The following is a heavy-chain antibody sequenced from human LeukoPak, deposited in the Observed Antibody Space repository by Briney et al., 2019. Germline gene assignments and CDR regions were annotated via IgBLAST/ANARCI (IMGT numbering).Heavy chain of an antibody. Sequence: SETLSLTCTVSGGSISSYYWSWIRQPPGKGLEWIGYIYYSGSTNYNPSLKSRVTISVDTSKNQFSLKLSSVTAADTAVYYCARDLGSSWSGVYWGQGTLVTVSS. CDR2: IYYSGST. CDR1: GGSISSYY. J-gene: IGHJ4*02. V-gene: IGHV4-59*01. D-gene: IGHD6-13*01. CDR3: ARDLGSSWSGVY.